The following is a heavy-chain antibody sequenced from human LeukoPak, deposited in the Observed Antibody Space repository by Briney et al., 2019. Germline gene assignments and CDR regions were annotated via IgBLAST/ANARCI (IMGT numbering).Heavy chain of an antibody. CDR3: ATSYDGKTAPYDL. CDR1: NDSISSYC. CDR2: MCPSGRT. D-gene: IGHD4-23*01. J-gene: IGHJ5*02. V-gene: IGHV4-4*08. Sequence: SETLSLTCAVSNDSISSYCCSWVRQPPGKGLEWIGFMCPSGRTDYNPSLKSRVTMSVDTSKNQLSMELRFLTAADTAVYYCATSYDGKTAPYDLWGHGTLVTVSS.